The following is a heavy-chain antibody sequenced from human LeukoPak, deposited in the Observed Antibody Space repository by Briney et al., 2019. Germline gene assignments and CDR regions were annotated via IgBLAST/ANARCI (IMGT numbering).Heavy chain of an antibody. CDR3: ARDAGGDNYDILAFDY. CDR1: GGSISSYY. Sequence: SETLSLTCTVSGGSISSYYWSWIRQPPRKGLGWIGYIYYSGSTNYNPSLKSRVTISVDTSKNQFSLKLSSVTAADTAVYYCARDAGGDNYDILAFDYWGQGTLVTVSS. V-gene: IGHV4-59*01. CDR2: IYYSGST. D-gene: IGHD3-9*01. J-gene: IGHJ4*02.